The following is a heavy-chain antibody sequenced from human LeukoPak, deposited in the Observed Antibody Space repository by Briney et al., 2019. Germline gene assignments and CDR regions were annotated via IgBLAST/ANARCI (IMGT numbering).Heavy chain of an antibody. Sequence: GGSLRLSCAASGFTFSSYSMNWVRQAPGKGLEWVSSISSGSSYIYYADSVKGRFTISRDNAKNSLYLQMNSLRAEDTAVYYCASFPDLLTGYQHDAFDIWGQGTMVTVSS. CDR2: ISSGSSYI. CDR3: ASFPDLLTGYQHDAFDI. V-gene: IGHV3-21*01. CDR1: GFTFSSYS. J-gene: IGHJ3*02. D-gene: IGHD3-9*01.